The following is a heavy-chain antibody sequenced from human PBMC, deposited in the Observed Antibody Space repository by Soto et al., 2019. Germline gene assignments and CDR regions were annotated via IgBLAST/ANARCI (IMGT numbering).Heavy chain of an antibody. Sequence: ASVKVSCKASGYTFTSYGISWVRQAPGQGLEWMGWISAYNGNTNYAQKLQGRVTMTTDTSTSTAYMELRSLRSDDTAVYYCAIYGSGSYYSNWFDPWGQGTLVTVSS. V-gene: IGHV1-18*01. CDR3: AIYGSGSYYSNWFDP. CDR2: ISAYNGNT. CDR1: GYTFTSYG. D-gene: IGHD3-10*01. J-gene: IGHJ5*02.